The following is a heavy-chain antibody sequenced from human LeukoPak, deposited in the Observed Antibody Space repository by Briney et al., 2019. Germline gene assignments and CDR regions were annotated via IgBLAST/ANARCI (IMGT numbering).Heavy chain of an antibody. CDR1: GFTFKSYG. J-gene: IGHJ4*02. Sequence: GGSLRLSCAASGFTFKSYGMHWVRQAPGRGLEWVAVIWYDGTGKYYADSVKGRFTISRDNSKNTLYLQMISLRADDTALYYCARESTAAGTSEIDSWGQGTLVTVSS. D-gene: IGHD6-13*01. V-gene: IGHV3-33*01. CDR2: IWYDGTGK. CDR3: ARESTAAGTSEIDS.